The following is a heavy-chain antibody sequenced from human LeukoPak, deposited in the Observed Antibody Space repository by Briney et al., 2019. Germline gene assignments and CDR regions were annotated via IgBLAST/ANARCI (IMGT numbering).Heavy chain of an antibody. CDR3: ARVGGIAAAGIPDYYYGMDV. D-gene: IGHD6-13*01. CDR1: GSPFSSYS. V-gene: IGHV3-21*01. CDR2: ITRSSSYI. Sequence: GGSLRPPCPPPGSPFSSYSMTWVRQAPGKRPERVSSITRSSSYIYYADSVKGRSTISRDNAKNSLYLQMNSLRAEDTAVYYCARVGGIAAAGIPDYYYGMDVWGKGTTVTVSS. J-gene: IGHJ6*04.